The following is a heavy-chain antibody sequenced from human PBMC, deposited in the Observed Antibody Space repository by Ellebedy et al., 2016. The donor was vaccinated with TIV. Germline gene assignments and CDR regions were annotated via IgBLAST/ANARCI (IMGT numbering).Heavy chain of an antibody. CDR1: GFIFSSYS. V-gene: IGHV3-21*01. J-gene: IGHJ4*02. Sequence: GESLKISCEASGFIFSSYSMNWVRQAPGKGLEWVSSISSSSSYIYYADSVKGRFTISRDNAKNSLYLQMNSLRAEDTAVYYCARHLDYVPDYWGQGTLVTVSS. CDR2: ISSSSSYI. D-gene: IGHD4-17*01. CDR3: ARHLDYVPDY.